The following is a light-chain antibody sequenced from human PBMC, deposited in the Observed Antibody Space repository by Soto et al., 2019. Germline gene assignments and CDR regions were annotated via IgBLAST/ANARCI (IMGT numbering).Light chain of an antibody. CDR3: QSYDSSLGGFV. V-gene: IGLV1-40*01. CDR1: SSNIGAAYD. CDR2: GNI. Sequence: QSVLTQPPSVSGAPGQRVTISCTGSSSNIGAAYDVHWYQHLPGTAPKLLIYGNINRPSGVPVRFSGSKSGTSASLAITVLQADDEADYYCQSYDSSLGGFVFGTGTKVTVL. J-gene: IGLJ1*01.